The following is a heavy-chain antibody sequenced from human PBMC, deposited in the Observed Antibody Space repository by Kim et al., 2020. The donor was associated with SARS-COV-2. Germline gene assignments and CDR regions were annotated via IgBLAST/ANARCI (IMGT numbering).Heavy chain of an antibody. CDR1: GGSISSSNW. V-gene: IGHV4-4*02. CDR3: ARVSRQRRSSGHFDY. D-gene: IGHD6-19*01. J-gene: IGHJ4*02. Sequence: SETLSLTCAVSGGSISSSNWWSWVRQPPGKGLEWIGEIYHSGSTNYNPSLKSRVTISVDKSKNQFSLKLSSVTAADTAVYYCARVSRQRRSSGHFDYWGQGTLVTVSS. CDR2: IYHSGST.